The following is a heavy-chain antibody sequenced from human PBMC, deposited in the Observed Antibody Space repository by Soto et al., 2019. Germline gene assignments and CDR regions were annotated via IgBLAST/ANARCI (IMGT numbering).Heavy chain of an antibody. CDR2: MNPNSGNT. Sequence: QVQLVQSGAEVKKPGASVKVSCKASGYTFTSYDINWVRQATGQGLEWMGWMNPNSGNTGYAQKFQGRVTMTRNPSISTAYMELSSLRSEDTAVYYCARGHCSSTSCYSPDWFDHWGQGTLVTVSS. CDR3: ARGHCSSTSCYSPDWFDH. D-gene: IGHD2-2*01. CDR1: GYTFTSYD. J-gene: IGHJ5*02. V-gene: IGHV1-8*01.